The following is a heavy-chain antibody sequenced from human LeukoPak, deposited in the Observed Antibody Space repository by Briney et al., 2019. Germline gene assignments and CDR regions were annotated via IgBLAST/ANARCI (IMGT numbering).Heavy chain of an antibody. CDR3: ARGVRYCSSTSCYFRAFDI. V-gene: IGHV3-30*19. CDR1: GFPFSSYG. D-gene: IGHD2-2*01. CDR2: ISYDGSNK. J-gene: IGHJ3*02. Sequence: PGGSLRLSCAASGFPFSSYGMHWVRQAPGKGLEWVAVISYDGSNKYYADSVKGRFTISRDNSKNTLYLQMNSLRAEDTAVYYCARGVRYCSSTSCYFRAFDIWGQGTMVTVSS.